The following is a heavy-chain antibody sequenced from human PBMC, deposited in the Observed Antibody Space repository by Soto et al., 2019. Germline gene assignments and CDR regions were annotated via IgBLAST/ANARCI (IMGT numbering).Heavy chain of an antibody. CDR1: GFTFSSYA. CDR2: ISYDGSNK. V-gene: IGHV3-30-3*01. J-gene: IGHJ4*02. Sequence: QVQLVESGGGVVQPGRSLRLSCAASGFTFSSYAMHWVRQAPGKGLEWVAVISYDGSNKYYADSVKGRFTISRDNSKNTLYLQMNSLRAEDTAVYYCAREGTGEWLLNFDYWGQGTLVTVSS. CDR3: AREGTGEWLLNFDY. D-gene: IGHD3-3*01.